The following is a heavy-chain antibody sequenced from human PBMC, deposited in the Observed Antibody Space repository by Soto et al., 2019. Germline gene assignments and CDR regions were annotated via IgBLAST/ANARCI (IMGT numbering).Heavy chain of an antibody. CDR1: GFTFRSFW. J-gene: IGHJ4*02. CDR2: INSDGTNT. D-gene: IGHD2-8*01. CDR3: ARGFVPNGVGLDY. Sequence: PGGSLRLSCAASGFTFRSFWMHWVRQAPGKGLVRVSRINSDGTNTHYADSVKGRFTISRDNAKDTLHLQMNSLTAEDTAVYYCARGFVPNGVGLDYWGQGTLVTVSS. V-gene: IGHV3-74*01.